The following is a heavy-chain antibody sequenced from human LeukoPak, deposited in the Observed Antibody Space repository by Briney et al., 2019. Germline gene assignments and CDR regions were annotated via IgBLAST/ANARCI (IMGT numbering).Heavy chain of an antibody. D-gene: IGHD2-15*01. CDR1: GFSLSTSGVG. CDR2: IYWDDDK. J-gene: IGHJ4*02. V-gene: IGHV2-5*02. Sequence: SGPTLVKPTQTLTLTCTFSGFSLSTSGVGVGWIRQPPGKALEWLALIYWDDDKRYSPSLKSRLTITKDTSKNQVVLTMTNMDPVDTATYYCAHSQIGYCSGGSCYSFDYWGQGTLVTVSS. CDR3: AHSQIGYCSGGSCYSFDY.